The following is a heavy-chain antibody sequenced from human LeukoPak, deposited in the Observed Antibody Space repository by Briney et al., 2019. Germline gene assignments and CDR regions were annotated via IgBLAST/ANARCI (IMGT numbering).Heavy chain of an antibody. J-gene: IGHJ6*03. V-gene: IGHV3-21*01. CDR1: GFTFSSYS. Sequence: TGGSLRLSCAASGFTFSSYSMNWVRQAPGKGLEWVSSISGSSSYIYYADSVKGRFTISRDNAKNSLYLQMNSLRAEDTAVYYCASITMIVVVAGFPYMDVWGKGTTVTVSS. D-gene: IGHD3-22*01. CDR3: ASITMIVVVAGFPYMDV. CDR2: ISGSSSYI.